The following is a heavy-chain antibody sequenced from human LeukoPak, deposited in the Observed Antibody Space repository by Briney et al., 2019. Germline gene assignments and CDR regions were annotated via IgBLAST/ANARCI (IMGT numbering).Heavy chain of an antibody. J-gene: IGHJ5*02. V-gene: IGHV3-23*01. D-gene: IGHD3-10*01. CDR2: ISGSGGST. CDR3: AKEITMVRGVKPNWFDP. CDR1: GFTFSSYA. Sequence: GGSLRLSCATSGFTFSSYAMSWVRQAPGKGLEWVSAISGSGGSTYYADSVKGRFTISRDNSKNTLYLQMNSLRAEDTAVYYCAKEITMVRGVKPNWFDPWGQGTLVTVSS.